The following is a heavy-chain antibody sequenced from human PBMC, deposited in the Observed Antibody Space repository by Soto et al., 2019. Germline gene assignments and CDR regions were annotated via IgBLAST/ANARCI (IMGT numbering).Heavy chain of an antibody. CDR1: GGSVYRGDYY. V-gene: IGHV4-30-4*01. CDR2: IYYSGSA. D-gene: IGHD5-18*01. J-gene: IGHJ1*01. Sequence: QVQLLESGPGLVKPSQTLSLTCTVSGGSVYRGDYYWSWIRQPPGKGLEWIGYIYYSGSAYYNPSRKSRVTISVDTSKNQFSLNLSSVTAADTAVYYCARRGGYGLGSTPFQHWGQGILVIVSS. CDR3: ARRGGYGLGSTPFQH.